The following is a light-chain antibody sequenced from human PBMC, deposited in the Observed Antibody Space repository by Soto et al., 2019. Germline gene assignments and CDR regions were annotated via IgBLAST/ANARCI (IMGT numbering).Light chain of an antibody. CDR1: QSVSSY. J-gene: IGKJ4*01. Sequence: EIVLTQSPATLSLSPGERATLSCRASQSVSSYLAWYQQKPGQAPRLFIYDPSNRATGIPARFSGSGSGTDFTLTISSLEPEDFAVYYCQQRSNWPPLTFGGGTKVEIK. CDR3: QQRSNWPPLT. V-gene: IGKV3-11*01. CDR2: DPS.